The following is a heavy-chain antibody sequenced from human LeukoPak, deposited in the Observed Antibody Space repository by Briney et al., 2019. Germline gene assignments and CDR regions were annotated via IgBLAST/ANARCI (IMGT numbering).Heavy chain of an antibody. Sequence: GGSLRLSCAASGFTLSSYWMHWVRQAPGKGLVWVSRFYGDASSASYTDSVKGRFTISGDNAKNTLYLQMDSLRAEDTAVYYCESSTNTCYGGLDYGGQGTLVNGS. CDR2: FYGDASSA. D-gene: IGHD3-16*01. V-gene: IGHV3-74*01. CDR3: ESSTNTCYGGLDY. CDR1: GFTLSSYW. J-gene: IGHJ4*02.